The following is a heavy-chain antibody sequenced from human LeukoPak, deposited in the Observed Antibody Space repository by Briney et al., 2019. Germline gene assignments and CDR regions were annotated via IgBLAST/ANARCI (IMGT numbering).Heavy chain of an antibody. CDR1: GFTFSSYW. D-gene: IGHD1/OR15-1a*01. Sequence: TGGSLRLSCVASGFTFSSYWMHWVRQAPGKGLVWVSRITSDGSTTNYADSVEGRFTISRDNAKNTLFLQMNSLRAEDTAAYYCARGWEQQGVGAFHVWGQGTMVTVSS. CDR3: ARGWEQQGVGAFHV. J-gene: IGHJ3*01. CDR2: ITSDGSTT. V-gene: IGHV3-74*01.